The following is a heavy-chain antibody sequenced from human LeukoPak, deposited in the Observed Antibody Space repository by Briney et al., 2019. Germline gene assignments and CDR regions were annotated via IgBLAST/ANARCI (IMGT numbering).Heavy chain of an antibody. Sequence: SETLSLTCTVSGGSISSYYWSWIRQPPGKGLEWIGYIYYSGSTNYNPSLKSRVTISVDTSKNQFSLKLSFVTAADTAMYYCARDKRGSGGDGGLDPWGQGTLVTVSS. CDR2: IYYSGST. CDR1: GGSISSYY. J-gene: IGHJ5*02. CDR3: ARDKRGSGGDGGLDP. D-gene: IGHD2-15*01. V-gene: IGHV4-59*01.